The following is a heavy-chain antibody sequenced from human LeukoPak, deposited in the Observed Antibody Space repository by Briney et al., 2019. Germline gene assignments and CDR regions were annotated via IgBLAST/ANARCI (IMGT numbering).Heavy chain of an antibody. CDR2: ISGSGGSA. J-gene: IGHJ6*02. D-gene: IGHD2-2*01. V-gene: IGHV3-23*01. Sequence: GGSLRLSCAASGFTFSSYAMSWVRQAPGKGLEWVSAISGSGGSAYYADSVKGRFTISRDNSKNTLYLQMNSLRAEDTAVYYCAKDHRVVPAAISYCYGMDVWGQGTTVTVSS. CDR1: GFTFSSYA. CDR3: AKDHRVVPAAISYCYGMDV.